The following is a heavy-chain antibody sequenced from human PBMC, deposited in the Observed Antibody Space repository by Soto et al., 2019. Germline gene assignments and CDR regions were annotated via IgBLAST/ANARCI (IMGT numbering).Heavy chain of an antibody. V-gene: IGHV4-28*03. CDR1: GYSISSSNW. J-gene: IGHJ3*02. CDR2: IYYSGTT. D-gene: IGHD3-22*01. Sequence: PSETLSLTCAVSGYSISSSNWWGWIRQPPGKGLEWIGYIYYSGTTYYNPSLKSRVTMSVDTSKNQFYLKLSSVTAADKAVYYCARGLISGYYLYDAFDIWGQGTMVTVSS. CDR3: ARGLISGYYLYDAFDI.